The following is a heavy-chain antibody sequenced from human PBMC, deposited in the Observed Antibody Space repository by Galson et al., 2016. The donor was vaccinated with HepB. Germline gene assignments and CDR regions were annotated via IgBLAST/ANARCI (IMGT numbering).Heavy chain of an antibody. CDR1: GASINSSDFY. Sequence: TLSLTCTVSGASINSSDFYWGWVRQPPGKGLEWIGSTYYRGSTFCDPSLKSRLTISVDTSKNQFSLRLTSVTAADTAVYYCARDGIALFVFEIWGQGTMVTVSS. V-gene: IGHV4-39*02. CDR2: TYYRGST. D-gene: IGHD2-21*01. CDR3: ARDGIALFVFEI. J-gene: IGHJ3*02.